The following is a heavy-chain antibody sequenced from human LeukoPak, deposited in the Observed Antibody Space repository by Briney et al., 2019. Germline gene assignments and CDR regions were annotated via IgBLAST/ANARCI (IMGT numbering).Heavy chain of an antibody. CDR1: GYTFTGYY. V-gene: IGHV1-2*02. Sequence: ASVKVSCKASGYTFTGYYMHWVRQAPGQGLEWTGWINPNSGGTNYAQKFQGRVTMTRDTSISTAYMELSRLRSDDTAVYYCARTTYYYDSSGYYYSYWGQGTLVTVSS. CDR3: ARTTYYYDSSGYYYSY. CDR2: INPNSGGT. J-gene: IGHJ4*02. D-gene: IGHD3-22*01.